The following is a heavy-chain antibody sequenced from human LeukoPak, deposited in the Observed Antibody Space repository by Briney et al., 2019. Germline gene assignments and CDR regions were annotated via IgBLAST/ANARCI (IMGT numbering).Heavy chain of an antibody. D-gene: IGHD3-10*01. J-gene: IGHJ6*03. V-gene: IGHV4-61*10. CDR3: ARTTMVRGTYYMDV. CDR1: GGSISSGSYY. Sequence: SETLSLTCTVSGGSISSGSYYWSWIRQPAGKGLEWIGYIYYSGYTNYNPSLKSRVTISVDTSKNQFSLKLSSVTAADTAVYYCARTTMVRGTYYMDVWGKGTTVTIS. CDR2: IYYSGYT.